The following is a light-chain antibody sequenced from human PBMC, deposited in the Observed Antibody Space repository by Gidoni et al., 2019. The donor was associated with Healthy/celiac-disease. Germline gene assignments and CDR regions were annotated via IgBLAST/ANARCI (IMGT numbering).Light chain of an antibody. CDR2: KAY. V-gene: IGKV1-5*03. CDR3: QQYNSYSST. CDR1: QSISSW. J-gene: IGKJ4*01. Sequence: DIQMTHSPSTLSASVGDRVTITCRASQSISSWLAWYQQKPGKAPKLLIYKAYSLESGVPSRFSGSGSGTEFTLTISSLQPDDFATYYCQQYNSYSSTFGGGTKVEIK.